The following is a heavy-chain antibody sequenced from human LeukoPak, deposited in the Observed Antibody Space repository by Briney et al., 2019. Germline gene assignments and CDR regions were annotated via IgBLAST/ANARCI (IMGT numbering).Heavy chain of an antibody. CDR2: IYYSGSA. D-gene: IGHD3-10*01. CDR1: GGSISSYQ. Sequence: SETLSLTCTVSGGSISSYQWSWIRQPPGKGLEWIGNIYYSGSANYNPSLKSRVTISVDKSKNQFSLKLSSVTAADTAVYYCARRTITMVRGVTYFDYWGQGTLVTVSS. CDR3: ARRTITMVRGVTYFDY. V-gene: IGHV4-59*12. J-gene: IGHJ4*02.